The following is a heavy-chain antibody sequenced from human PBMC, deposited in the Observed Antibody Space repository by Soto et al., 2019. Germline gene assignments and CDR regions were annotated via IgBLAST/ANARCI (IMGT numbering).Heavy chain of an antibody. D-gene: IGHD3-22*01. V-gene: IGHV3-23*01. CDR2: ISGSGGST. J-gene: IGHJ6*02. Sequence: PGGSLRLCCAASGVTVSSYAMSWVRQAPGKGLEWVSAISGSGGSTYYADSVKGRFTISRDNSKNTLYLQMNSLRAEDTAVYYCAKRLSYYDSSGYYPYYYGMDVWGQGTTVTVSS. CDR3: AKRLSYYDSSGYYPYYYGMDV. CDR1: GVTVSSYA.